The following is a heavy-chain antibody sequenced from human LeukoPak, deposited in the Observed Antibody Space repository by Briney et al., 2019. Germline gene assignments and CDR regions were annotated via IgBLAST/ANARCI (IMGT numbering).Heavy chain of an antibody. CDR2: ISSSSSYI. Sequence: PGGSLRLSCAASGFTFSSYSMNWVRQAPGKGLEWVSSISSSSSYIYYADSVKGRFTISRDNSKNTLYLQMNGLRAEDTAVYYCAREIEETYSSSQNRGFYMDVWGKGTTVTISS. J-gene: IGHJ6*03. CDR3: AREIEETYSSSQNRGFYMDV. D-gene: IGHD6-13*01. CDR1: GFTFSSYS. V-gene: IGHV3-21*01.